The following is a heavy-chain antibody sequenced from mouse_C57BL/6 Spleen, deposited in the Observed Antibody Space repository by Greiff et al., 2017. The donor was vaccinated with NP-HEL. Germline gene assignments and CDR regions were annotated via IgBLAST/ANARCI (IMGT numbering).Heavy chain of an antibody. Sequence: EVQLQQSGPELVKPGASVKISCKASGYTFTDYYMNWVKQSHGKSLEWIGDINPNNGGTSYNQKFKGKATLTVDKSSSTAYMALRSLTSEDSAVYYCARTGYYGSSFWYFDVWGTGTTVTVSS. CDR3: ARTGYYGSSFWYFDV. J-gene: IGHJ1*03. CDR2: INPNNGGT. D-gene: IGHD1-1*01. CDR1: GYTFTDYY. V-gene: IGHV1-26*01.